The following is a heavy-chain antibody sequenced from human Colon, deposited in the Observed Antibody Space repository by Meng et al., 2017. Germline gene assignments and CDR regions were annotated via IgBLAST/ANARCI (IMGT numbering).Heavy chain of an antibody. CDR3: ARRVQYSSGYYYFDF. CDR2: IYRSGST. D-gene: IGHD3-22*01. V-gene: IGHV4-4*02. J-gene: IGHJ4*02. CDR1: GGSLISSNW. Sequence: QGQLQESGPGLVKPSGTLSLTCVVSGGSLISSNWWTWVRQAPGKGLEWIGEIYRSGSTNYNPSLKSRVTISIDTSKNEFSLKLTSVTAADTALYYCARRVQYSSGYYYFDFWGQGTLVTVSS.